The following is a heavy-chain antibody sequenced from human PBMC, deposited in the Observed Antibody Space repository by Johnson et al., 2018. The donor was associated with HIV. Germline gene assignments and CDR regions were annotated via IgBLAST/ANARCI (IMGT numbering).Heavy chain of an antibody. J-gene: IGHJ3*01. D-gene: IGHD6-25*01. V-gene: IGHV3-53*01. Sequence: VQLVESGGGLIQPGGSLRLSCAASGLTVSSNYMNWVRQAPGKGLEWVSVIYSGGNTYYADSVKGRFTISRDNSKNTLYLQRNSLRPEDTAVYYCAKLILRSANRRPHDAFDLWGQGTMVTVSS. CDR3: AKLILRSANRRPHDAFDL. CDR1: GLTVSSNY. CDR2: IYSGGNT.